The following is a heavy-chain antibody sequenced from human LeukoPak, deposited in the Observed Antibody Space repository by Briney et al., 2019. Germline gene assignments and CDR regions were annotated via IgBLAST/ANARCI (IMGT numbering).Heavy chain of an antibody. CDR2: IYTSGST. CDR3: AAKVDFWSGYFNSYYYGMDV. V-gene: IGHV4-4*07. CDR1: GGSISSYY. D-gene: IGHD3-3*01. Sequence: KPSETLSLTCTVSGGSISSYYWSWIRQPAGKGLEWIGRIYTSGSTNYNPSLKSRVTMSVDTSKNQFSLKLSSVTAADTAVYYCAAKVDFWSGYFNSYYYGMDVWGQGTTVTVSS. J-gene: IGHJ6*02.